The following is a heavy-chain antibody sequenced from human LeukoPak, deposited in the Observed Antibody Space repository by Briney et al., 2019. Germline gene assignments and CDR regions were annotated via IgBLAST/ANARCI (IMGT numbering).Heavy chain of an antibody. V-gene: IGHV1-69*05. Sequence: SVKVSCKASGGTFSSYAISWVRQAPGQGLEWMGGIIPIFGTANYAQKFQGRVTITTDESTSTAYMELSSLRSEDTAVYYCARDWLQPNWFDPWGQGTLVTVSS. CDR2: IIPIFGTA. CDR3: ARDWLQPNWFDP. D-gene: IGHD5-24*01. J-gene: IGHJ5*02. CDR1: GGTFSSYA.